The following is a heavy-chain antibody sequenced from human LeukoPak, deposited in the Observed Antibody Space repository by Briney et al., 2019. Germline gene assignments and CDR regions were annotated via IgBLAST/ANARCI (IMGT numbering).Heavy chain of an antibody. Sequence: GGSLRLSCAASGFSFSSYGMHWVRQAPGKGLEWVAVISYDGSNKYYADSVKGRFTISRDNSKNTLYLQMNSLRAEDTAVYYCANAVGGSSSLWGQGTLVTVSS. CDR3: ANAVGGSSSL. V-gene: IGHV3-30*18. CDR2: ISYDGSNK. D-gene: IGHD1-26*01. CDR1: GFSFSSYG. J-gene: IGHJ4*02.